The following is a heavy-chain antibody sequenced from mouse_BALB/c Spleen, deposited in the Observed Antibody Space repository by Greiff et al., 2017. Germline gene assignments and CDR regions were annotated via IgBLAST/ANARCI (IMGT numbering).Heavy chain of an antibody. V-gene: IGHV1-69*02. D-gene: IGHD2-12*01. CDR3: ARSKDDGFAY. CDR1: GYTFTSYW. Sequence: VKLSCKASGYTFTSYWMHWVKQRPGQGLEWIGEIDPSDSYTNYNQKFKGKATLTVDKSSSTAYMQLSSLTSEDSAVYYCARSKDDGFAYWGQGTLVTVSA. CDR2: IDPSDSYT. J-gene: IGHJ3*01.